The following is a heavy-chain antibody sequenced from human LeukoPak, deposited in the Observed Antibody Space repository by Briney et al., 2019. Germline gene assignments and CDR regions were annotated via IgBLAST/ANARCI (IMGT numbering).Heavy chain of an antibody. D-gene: IGHD6-19*01. J-gene: IGHJ6*03. V-gene: IGHV3-30*01. CDR1: GFTFSNSA. Sequence: GGSLRLSCAASGFTFSNSAIHWVRQAPGKGLEWVSFISSEGKDRNYVESVKGRFIISRDNSKNTMDLQMNSLRPEDTAVYYCARQASALQYCYNYMDVWGKGTTVIVSS. CDR3: ARQASALQYCYNYMDV. CDR2: ISSEGKDR.